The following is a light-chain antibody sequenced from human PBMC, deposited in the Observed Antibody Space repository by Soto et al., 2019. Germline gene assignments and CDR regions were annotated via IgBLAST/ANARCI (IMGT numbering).Light chain of an antibody. V-gene: IGKV3-20*01. J-gene: IGKJ4*01. CDR3: QQYGSSPFT. Sequence: EIVLTQSPGTLSLSPGERATLSCRASESVSSSYLAWYQQKPGQAPRLLIYGASSRPTGIPDRFSGSGSGTDFTLAIRRLEPEDFALYYCQQYGSSPFTFGGGTKVDNK. CDR1: ESVSSSY. CDR2: GAS.